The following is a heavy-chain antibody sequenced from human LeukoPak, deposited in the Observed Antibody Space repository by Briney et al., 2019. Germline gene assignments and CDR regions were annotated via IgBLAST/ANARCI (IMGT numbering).Heavy chain of an antibody. Sequence: SETLSLTCTVSGGSISSYYWSWIRQPPGEGLEWIGYIYYSGSTNYNPSLKSRVTISVDTSKNQFSLKLSSVTAADTAVYYCARLWFGESYYYYGMDVWGQGTTVTVSS. CDR2: IYYSGST. CDR3: ARLWFGESYYYYGMDV. D-gene: IGHD3-10*01. J-gene: IGHJ6*02. CDR1: GGSISSYY. V-gene: IGHV4-59*01.